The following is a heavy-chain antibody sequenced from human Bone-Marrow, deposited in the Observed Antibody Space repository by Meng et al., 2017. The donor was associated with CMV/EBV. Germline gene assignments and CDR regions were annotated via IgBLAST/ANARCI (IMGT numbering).Heavy chain of an antibody. CDR2: ISAYNGNT. CDR3: ARVPIITIFGVPTPNWWFDP. J-gene: IGHJ5*02. V-gene: IGHV1-18*01. D-gene: IGHD3-3*01. CDR1: TSYG. Sequence: TSYGISWVRQAPGQALEWMGWISAYNGNTNYAQKFQGRVTMTTDTSTRTAYLEVRSLTSDATAVYYCARVPIITIFGVPTPNWWFDPWGQGTLVTVSS.